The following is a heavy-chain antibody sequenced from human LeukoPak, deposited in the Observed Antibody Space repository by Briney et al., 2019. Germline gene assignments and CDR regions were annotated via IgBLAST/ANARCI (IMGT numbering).Heavy chain of an antibody. CDR1: GYTFTSYG. V-gene: IGHV1-18*01. D-gene: IGHD6-19*01. Sequence: ASVKVSCKSSGYTFTSYGITWLRQAPGLGLEWMGWISPYNGNTNFAQKFQDRVSMSTDTSTSTACMELRSLTSDDTAVYYCAREGSGSGRVRWFDPWGQGTLVTVSS. CDR3: AREGSGSGRVRWFDP. J-gene: IGHJ5*02. CDR2: ISPYNGNT.